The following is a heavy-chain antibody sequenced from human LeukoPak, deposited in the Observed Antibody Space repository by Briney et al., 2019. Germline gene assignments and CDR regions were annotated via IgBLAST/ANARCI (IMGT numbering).Heavy chain of an antibody. J-gene: IGHJ4*02. V-gene: IGHV1-69*05. CDR3: ATDDYGDYNY. CDR2: IIPIFGTA. D-gene: IGHD4-17*01. Sequence: SSVKVSCKASGGTFSSYAISWVRQAPGQGLEWMGRIIPIFGTANYAQKFQGRVTITTDESTSTAYMELSSLRSEDTAVYYCATDDYGDYNYCGQGTLVTVSS. CDR1: GGTFSSYA.